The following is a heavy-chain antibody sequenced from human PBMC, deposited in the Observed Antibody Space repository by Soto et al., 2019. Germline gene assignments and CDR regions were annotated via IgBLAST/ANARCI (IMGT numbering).Heavy chain of an antibody. CDR3: ARDTEDSSGAFDV. J-gene: IGHJ3*01. Sequence: EVQLVETGGGLIQPGGSLRLSCAASGFTVSTNYMSWVRQAPGKGLQYVSVIYRDGRPFYADPVNGRFTISRDNSKNALYLQMNSLRVEDTAVYYCARDTEDSSGAFDVWGQGTMVTVSS. CDR2: IYRDGRP. CDR1: GFTVSTNY. V-gene: IGHV3-53*02. D-gene: IGHD6-6*01.